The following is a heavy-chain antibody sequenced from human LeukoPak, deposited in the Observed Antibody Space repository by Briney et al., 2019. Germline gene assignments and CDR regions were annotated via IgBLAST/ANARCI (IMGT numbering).Heavy chain of an antibody. CDR1: GGSFSGYY. CDR2: INHSGTT. CDR3: ARQIESGSYSGRGYYYYMDV. V-gene: IGHV4-34*01. Sequence: PSETLSLTCAVYGGSFSGYYWSWIRQPPGKGLEWIGEINHSGTTNYNPSLKSRVTISVDTSKNQFSLKLSSVTAADTAVYYCARQIESGSYSGRGYYYYMDVWSKGTTVTVSS. D-gene: IGHD1-26*01. J-gene: IGHJ6*03.